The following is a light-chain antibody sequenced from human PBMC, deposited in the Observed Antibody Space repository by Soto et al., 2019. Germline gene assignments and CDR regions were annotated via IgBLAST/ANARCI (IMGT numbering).Light chain of an antibody. V-gene: IGKV3-11*01. J-gene: IGKJ1*01. CDR1: QSVSSY. Sequence: EIVLTQSPATLSLSPGERATLSCRASQSVSSYLAWYQQKPGQAPRLLIYDASNRSTGIPARFSGSGSGTDFTLTISSLEPEDFAVYYCQPRSNWPRTFGQGTKVEIK. CDR3: QPRSNWPRT. CDR2: DAS.